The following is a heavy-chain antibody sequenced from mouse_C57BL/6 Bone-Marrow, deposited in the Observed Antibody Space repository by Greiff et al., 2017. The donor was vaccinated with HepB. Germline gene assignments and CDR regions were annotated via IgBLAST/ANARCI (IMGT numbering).Heavy chain of an antibody. J-gene: IGHJ3*01. Sequence: QVQLKQPGAELVKPGASVKLSCKASGYTFTSYWMHWVKQRPGQGLEWIGMIHPNSGSTNYNEKFKSKATLTVDKSSSTAYMQLSSLTSEDSAVYYCARGDGYYVWFAYWGQGTLVTVSA. CDR2: IHPNSGST. D-gene: IGHD2-3*01. CDR3: ARGDGYYVWFAY. V-gene: IGHV1-64*01. CDR1: GYTFTSYW.